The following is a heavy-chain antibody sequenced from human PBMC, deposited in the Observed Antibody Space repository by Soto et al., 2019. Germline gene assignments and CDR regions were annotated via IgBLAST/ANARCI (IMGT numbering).Heavy chain of an antibody. Sequence: GESLKISCXGSGYSFTSYWISWVRQMPGKGLEWMGRIDPSDSYTNYSPSFQGHVTISADKSISTAYLQWSSLKASDTAMYYCATGFYCGGDCYLQDDYWGQGTLVTVSS. CDR3: ATGFYCGGDCYLQDDY. D-gene: IGHD2-21*02. CDR1: GYSFTSYW. CDR2: IDPSDSYT. J-gene: IGHJ4*02. V-gene: IGHV5-10-1*01.